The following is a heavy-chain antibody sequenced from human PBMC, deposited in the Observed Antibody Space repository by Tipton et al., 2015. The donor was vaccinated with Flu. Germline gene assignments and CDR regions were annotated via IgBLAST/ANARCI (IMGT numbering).Heavy chain of an antibody. J-gene: IGHJ6*02. CDR1: GFTFSSYW. CDR2: INSDGSST. Sequence: SLRLSCAASGFTFSSYWMHWVRQAPGKGLVWVSRINSDGSSTNYADSVKGRFTISRDNAKNTVYLQMNSLRAEDTAVYYCARDLAVTTNYYYYDMDVWGQGTTVPVAS. D-gene: IGHD4-11*01. CDR3: ARDLAVTTNYYYYDMDV. V-gene: IGHV3-74*01.